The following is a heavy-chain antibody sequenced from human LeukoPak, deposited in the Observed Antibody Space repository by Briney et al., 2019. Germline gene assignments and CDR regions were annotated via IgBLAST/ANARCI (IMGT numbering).Heavy chain of an antibody. J-gene: IGHJ4*02. D-gene: IGHD6-13*01. V-gene: IGHV3-33*01. CDR2: IWYDGSNK. CDR1: GFTFSSYG. CDR3: ARDHYSSPTFYFDY. Sequence: GRSLRPSCAASGFTFSSYGMHWVRQAPGKGLEWVAVIWYDGSNKYYADSVKGRFTISRDNSKNTLYLQMNSLRAEDTAVYYCARDHYSSPTFYFDYWGQGTLVTVSS.